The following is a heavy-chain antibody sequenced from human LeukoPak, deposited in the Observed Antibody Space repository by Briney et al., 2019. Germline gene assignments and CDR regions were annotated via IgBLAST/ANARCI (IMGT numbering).Heavy chain of an antibody. Sequence: PSETLSLTCAVSGGSFSSGGYSWRWSRRPPGKGLVWFGCFYRNGSTYDNPSLKSRVTIAVATSEKQFSLKLSTVTAADTAVYYCARQVAGSGWGVGGWYFDLWGRGTLVTVSS. V-gene: IGHV4-30-2*03. CDR1: GGSFSSGGYS. CDR2: FYRNGST. J-gene: IGHJ2*01. CDR3: ARQVAGSGWGVGGWYFDL. D-gene: IGHD6-19*01.